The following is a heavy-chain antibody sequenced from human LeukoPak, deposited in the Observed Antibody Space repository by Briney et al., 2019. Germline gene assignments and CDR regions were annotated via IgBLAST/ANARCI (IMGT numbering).Heavy chain of an antibody. Sequence: PGGSLRLSCAAPGFTFSSYGMSWVRQAPGKGLEWVSTISGSAGGTYYADSVKGRFTISRDNSKNTLYLQMNSLRAEDTAVYYCAKEEKVKGYYFGGQGTLVTVSS. D-gene: IGHD3-10*01. CDR2: ISGSAGGT. J-gene: IGHJ4*02. V-gene: IGHV3-23*01. CDR1: GFTFSSYG. CDR3: AKEEKVKGYYF.